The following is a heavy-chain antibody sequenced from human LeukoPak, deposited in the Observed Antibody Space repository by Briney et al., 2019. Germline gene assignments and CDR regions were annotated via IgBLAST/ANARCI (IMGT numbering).Heavy chain of an antibody. V-gene: IGHV3-21*01. J-gene: IGHJ4*02. CDR2: ISSTSTYI. CDR1: EFTFSSYT. CDR3: ARGGGNFDY. Sequence: GSLRLSCAASEFTFSSYTINWVRQAPGKGLEWVSSISSTSTYISYADSVKGRFTISRDNAKNSLYLQMNSLRAEDTAVYYCARGGGNFDYWGQGTLVTVSS. D-gene: IGHD2-15*01.